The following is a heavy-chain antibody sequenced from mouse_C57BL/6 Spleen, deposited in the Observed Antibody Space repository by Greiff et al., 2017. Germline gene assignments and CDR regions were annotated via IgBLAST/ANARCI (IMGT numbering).Heavy chain of an antibody. Sequence: VKLMESGPGLVAPSQSLSITCTVSGFSLTSYAISWVRQPPGKGLEWLGVIWTGGGTNYNSALKSRLSISKDNSKSQVFLKMNSLQTDDTARYYCARNSGAPYYAMDYWGQGTSVTVSS. CDR3: ARNSGAPYYAMDY. J-gene: IGHJ4*01. V-gene: IGHV2-9-1*01. CDR2: IWTGGGT. CDR1: GFSLTSYA.